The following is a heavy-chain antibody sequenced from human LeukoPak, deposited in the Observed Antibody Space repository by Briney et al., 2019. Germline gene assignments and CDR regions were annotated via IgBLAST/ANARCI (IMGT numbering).Heavy chain of an antibody. V-gene: IGHV1-18*01. D-gene: IGHD6-6*01. CDR1: GYTFSSYG. CDR2: ISAYNGNT. CDR3: AGEERDLYVPDLYSSSRRNWFDP. Sequence: GASVKVSCKASGYTFSSYGTSWVRQAPGQGLEWMGWISAYNGNTNYAQKFQGRVTITADKSTSTAYMELSSLRSEDTAVYYCAGEERDLYVPDLYSSSRRNWFDPWGQGTLVTVSS. J-gene: IGHJ5*02.